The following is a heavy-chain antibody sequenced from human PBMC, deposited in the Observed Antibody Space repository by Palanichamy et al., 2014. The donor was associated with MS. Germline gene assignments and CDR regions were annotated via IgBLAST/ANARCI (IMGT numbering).Heavy chain of an antibody. Sequence: QITLKESGPTLVKPTQTLTLTCTFSGFSLSTSGVGVGWIRQPPGKALEWLALIYWDDDKRYSPSLKSRLTITKDTSKNQVVLTMTNMDPVDTATYYCAHRRTLSWYGGYAEINAFDIWGQGTMVTVSS. CDR3: AHRRTLSWYGGYAEINAFDI. CDR1: GFSLSTSGVG. J-gene: IGHJ3*02. D-gene: IGHD5-12*01. CDR2: IYWDDDK. V-gene: IGHV2-5*02.